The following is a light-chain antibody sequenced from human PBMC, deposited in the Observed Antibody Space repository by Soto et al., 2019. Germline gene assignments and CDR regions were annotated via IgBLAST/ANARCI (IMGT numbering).Light chain of an antibody. Sequence: QSVLSQPPSASGTPGQTVTISCSGRSSNIGSNIVNWYQQLPGTAPKLLIYNDDHRPSGVADRFSGAKSGTSASLAISGLPSEDEADYYCSAWDASLGAILFGGGTKLTV. V-gene: IGLV1-44*01. CDR1: SSNIGSNI. J-gene: IGLJ3*02. CDR3: SAWDASLGAIL. CDR2: NDD.